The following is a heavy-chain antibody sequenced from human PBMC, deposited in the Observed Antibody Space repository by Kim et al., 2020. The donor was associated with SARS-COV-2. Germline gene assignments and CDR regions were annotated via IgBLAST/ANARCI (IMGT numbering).Heavy chain of an antibody. D-gene: IGHD3-22*01. CDR3: AKVSDYYDSSGYNDY. CDR1: GFTFSSYG. V-gene: IGHV3-30*18. CDR2: ISYDGSNK. J-gene: IGHJ4*02. Sequence: GGSLRLSCAASGFTFSSYGMHWVRQAPGKGLEWVAVISYDGSNKYYADSVKGRFTISRDNSKNTLYLQMNSLRAEDTAVYYCAKVSDYYDSSGYNDYWGQGTLVTVSS.